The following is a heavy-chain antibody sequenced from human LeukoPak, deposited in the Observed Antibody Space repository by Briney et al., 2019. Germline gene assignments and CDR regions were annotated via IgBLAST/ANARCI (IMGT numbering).Heavy chain of an antibody. D-gene: IGHD5-12*01. CDR1: GFTFDDYA. CDR2: IDWNSGNI. Sequence: GRSLRLSCAASGFTFDDYAMHWVRQAPGKGLEWVSGIDWNSGNIGYADSVKGRFTISRDNAKNSLYLQMNSLRAEDTAVYYCAGLRTPWGQGTMVTVSS. V-gene: IGHV3-9*01. CDR3: AGLRTP. J-gene: IGHJ3*01.